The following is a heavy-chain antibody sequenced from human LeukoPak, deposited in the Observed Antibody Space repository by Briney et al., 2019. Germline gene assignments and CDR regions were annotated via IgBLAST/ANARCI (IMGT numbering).Heavy chain of an antibody. CDR2: IYNTGST. Sequence: SETLSLTCTVSGDSISRYYWNWIRQAPGKGLEWIGYIYNTGSTNYNPSLKSRVTISVDTSKNQFSLKLSSVTAADTAVYYCARVYSGYDYVPYYFDYWGQGTLVTVSS. J-gene: IGHJ4*02. D-gene: IGHD5-12*01. CDR1: GDSISRYY. V-gene: IGHV4-59*01. CDR3: ARVYSGYDYVPYYFDY.